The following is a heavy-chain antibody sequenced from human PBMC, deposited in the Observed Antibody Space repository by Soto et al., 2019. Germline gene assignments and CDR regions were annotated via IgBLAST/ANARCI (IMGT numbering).Heavy chain of an antibody. CDR3: ARWSRFCTGGRCFPWFDP. J-gene: IGHJ5*02. CDR1: GGSVSNGSYY. D-gene: IGHD2-8*02. V-gene: IGHV4-61*01. Sequence: SETLSLTCTVSGGSVSNGSYYWSWLRQPPGKGLEWIAYIYCGGSINYNPSLKSRVSIFVDTSENQFSLKLSSVTAADTAVNYCARWSRFCTGGRCFPWFDPWGQGTLVTVST. CDR2: IYCGGSI.